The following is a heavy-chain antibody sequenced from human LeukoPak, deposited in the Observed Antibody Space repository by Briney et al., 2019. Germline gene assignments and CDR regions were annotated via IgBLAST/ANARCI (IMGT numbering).Heavy chain of an antibody. J-gene: IGHJ4*02. Sequence: ASVKVSCKASGYTFTSYDINWVRQAPGQGLEWMGIINPSGGSTSYAQKFQGRVTMTRDTSTSTVYMELSSLRSEDTAVYYCARAYHLVAGPPRDYWGQGTLVTVSS. D-gene: IGHD6-19*01. CDR3: ARAYHLVAGPPRDY. CDR2: INPSGGST. V-gene: IGHV1-46*01. CDR1: GYTFTSYD.